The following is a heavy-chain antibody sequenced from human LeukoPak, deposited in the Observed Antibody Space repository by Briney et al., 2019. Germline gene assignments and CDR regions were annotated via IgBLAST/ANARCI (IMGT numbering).Heavy chain of an antibody. V-gene: IGHV6-1*01. CDR1: GDSVYSNSAA. CDR2: TYYRSKWHN. Sequence: SQTLSLTCAISGDSVYSNSAAWNWIRQSPSRGLEWLGRTYYRSKWHNDYAVSVKSRITINPDTSKNQFSLQLNSVTPEDTAVYHCARAGITGTSSKVFDYWGQGTLVTVSS. D-gene: IGHD1-7*01. CDR3: ARAGITGTSSKVFDY. J-gene: IGHJ4*02.